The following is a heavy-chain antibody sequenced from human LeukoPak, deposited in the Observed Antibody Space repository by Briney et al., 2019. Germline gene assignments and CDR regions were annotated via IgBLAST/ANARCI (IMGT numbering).Heavy chain of an antibody. CDR1: GLTFSSYS. J-gene: IGHJ4*02. CDR3: ARGQVDFDY. V-gene: IGHV3-48*01. D-gene: IGHD2-15*01. Sequence: GGSLRLSCAASGLTFSSYSMNWVRQAPGKGLEWVSYISSSSSTIYYADSVKGRFTISRDNAKNSLYLQMNSLRAEDTAVYYCARGQVDFDYWGQGTLVTVSS. CDR2: ISSSSSTI.